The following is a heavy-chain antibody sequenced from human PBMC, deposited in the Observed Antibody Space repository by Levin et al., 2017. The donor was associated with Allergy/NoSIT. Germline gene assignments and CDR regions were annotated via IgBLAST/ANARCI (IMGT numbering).Heavy chain of an antibody. CDR2: IKGDGSEK. D-gene: IGHD5-12*01. Sequence: GESLKISCAASGFTFSSYWMSWVRQAPGKGLEWVANIKGDGSEKYYVDSVKGRFTTSRDNAKNSLFLQMNSLTAEDTAVYYCARWKTLYDGYDYGLDYWGQGNLVTVSS. J-gene: IGHJ4*02. CDR3: ARWKTLYDGYDYGLDY. V-gene: IGHV3-7*01. CDR1: GFTFSSYW.